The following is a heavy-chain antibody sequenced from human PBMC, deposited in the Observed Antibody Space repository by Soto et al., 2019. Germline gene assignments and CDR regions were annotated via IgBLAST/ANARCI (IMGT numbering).Heavy chain of an antibody. CDR3: ALSLRPMSTTSTFDH. D-gene: IGHD1-1*01. Sequence: GESLKISCQDSGNSFSNYWIGWVRQMPGKGLEWMGIIFPDGSETMYSPSFRGQVTISVDKSISVAYLQWGSLKASDTAIYYCALSLRPMSTTSTFDHWGHGTLVTVSS. CDR1: GNSFSNYW. CDR2: IFPDGSET. V-gene: IGHV5-51*01. J-gene: IGHJ4*01.